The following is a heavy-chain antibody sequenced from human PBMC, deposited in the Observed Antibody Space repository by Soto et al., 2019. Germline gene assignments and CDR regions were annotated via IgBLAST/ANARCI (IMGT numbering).Heavy chain of an antibody. CDR1: GGTFSSYA. CDR3: AREARNTVTTIRYNWLDP. CDR2: IIPIFGTA. Sequence: SVKVSCKASGGTFSSYAISWVRQAPGQGLEWMGGIIPIFGTANYAQKFQGRVTITADESTSPAYMELSSLRSEDTAVYYCAREARNTVTTIRYNWLDPWGQGTLVTVSS. J-gene: IGHJ5*02. D-gene: IGHD4-17*01. V-gene: IGHV1-69*13.